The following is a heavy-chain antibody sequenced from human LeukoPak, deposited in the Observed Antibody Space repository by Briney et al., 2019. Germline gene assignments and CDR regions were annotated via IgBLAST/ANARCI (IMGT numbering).Heavy chain of an antibody. CDR3: ARTQSQSGSYRYYFGY. CDR2: INHSGST. Sequence: SETLPLTCAVYGGSFSGYYWSWIRQPPGKGLEWIGEINHSGSTNYNPSLKSRVTMSLDPSNNQFSLRLNSVTAADTAVYYCARTQSQSGSYRYYFGYWGQGTLVTVSS. D-gene: IGHD1-26*01. V-gene: IGHV4-34*01. CDR1: GGSFSGYY. J-gene: IGHJ4*02.